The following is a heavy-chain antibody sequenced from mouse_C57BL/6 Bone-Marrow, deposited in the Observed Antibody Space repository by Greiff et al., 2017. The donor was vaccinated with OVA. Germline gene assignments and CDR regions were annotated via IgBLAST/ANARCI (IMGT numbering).Heavy chain of an antibody. V-gene: IGHV1-81*01. CDR1: GYTFTSYG. Sequence: QVQLQQSGAELARPGASVKLSCKASGYTFTSYGISWVKQRTGQGLEWIGEIYPRSGNTYYDEKLKGKVTLTGDKSCITAYMELRSLTSEDSAVYFCATALWAWFAYWDQGTLVTVSA. J-gene: IGHJ3*01. D-gene: IGHD3-1*01. CDR3: ATALWAWFAY. CDR2: IYPRSGNT.